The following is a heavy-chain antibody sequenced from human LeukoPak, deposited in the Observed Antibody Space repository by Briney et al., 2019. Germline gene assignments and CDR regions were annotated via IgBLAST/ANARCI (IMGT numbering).Heavy chain of an antibody. D-gene: IGHD2-2*01. CDR1: GYTFTDYY. J-gene: IGHJ3*02. Sequence: ASVKVSCKASGYTFTDYYMHWVRQAPGQGLEWMGWINPNSGGTNYAQKFQGRVTITRDTSISTAYMELSRLLSDDTAVYYCARDASSTSCCDGFDIWGQGTMVTVSS. CDR2: INPNSGGT. CDR3: ARDASSTSCCDGFDI. V-gene: IGHV1-2*02.